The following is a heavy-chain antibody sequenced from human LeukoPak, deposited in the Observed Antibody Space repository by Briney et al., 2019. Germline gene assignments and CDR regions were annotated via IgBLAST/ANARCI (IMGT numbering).Heavy chain of an antibody. CDR1: GFTFSDYY. J-gene: IGHJ3*02. Sequence: GGSLRLSCAASGFTFSDYYMSWIRQAPGKGLEWVSYISSSGSTIHYADSVKGRFTISRDNAKNSLCLQMNSLRAEDTAVYYCAALVTFDAFDIWGQGTMVTVSS. CDR2: ISSSGSTI. CDR3: AALVTFDAFDI. D-gene: IGHD3-16*01. V-gene: IGHV3-11*04.